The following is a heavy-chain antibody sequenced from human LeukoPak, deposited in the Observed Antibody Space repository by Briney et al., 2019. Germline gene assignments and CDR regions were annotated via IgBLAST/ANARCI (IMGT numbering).Heavy chain of an antibody. CDR3: ARGGVLLWFGELNVDAFDI. CDR1: GFTFSSYS. J-gene: IGHJ3*02. CDR2: ISSSGSYI. Sequence: KPGGSLRLSCAASGFTFSSYSMNWVRQAPGKGLEWVSSISSSGSYIYYADSVKGRFTTSKDNAKNSLYLQMNSLRGEGTAVYYFARGGVLLWFGELNVDAFDIWGQGTMVTVSS. V-gene: IGHV3-21*01. D-gene: IGHD3-10*01.